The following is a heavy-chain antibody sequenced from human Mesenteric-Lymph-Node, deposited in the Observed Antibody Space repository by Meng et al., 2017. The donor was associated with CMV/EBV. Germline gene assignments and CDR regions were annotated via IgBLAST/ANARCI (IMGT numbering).Heavy chain of an antibody. CDR2: IGYDGTTK. D-gene: IGHD3-3*01. V-gene: IGHV3-30*02. CDR3: AKDPHEFWIGKNWFDS. CDR1: GFSFSTYG. J-gene: IGHJ5*01. Sequence: GESLKISCEASGFSFSTYGMHWVRQAAGKGLEWLALIGYDGTTKKYGDSVKGRITISRDNSKNAVYLQVFSLRPDDTAVYHCAKDPHEFWIGKNWFDSWGQGTLVTVSS.